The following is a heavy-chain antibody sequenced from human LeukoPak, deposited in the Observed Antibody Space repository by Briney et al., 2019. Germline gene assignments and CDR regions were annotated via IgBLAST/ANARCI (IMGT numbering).Heavy chain of an antibody. CDR3: ARVIDSGSYYND. CDR1: GYTFTGYY. J-gene: IGHJ4*02. D-gene: IGHD3-10*01. CDR2: INPNSGGT. V-gene: IGHV1-2*06. Sequence: GASVKVSCKASGYTFTGYYMHWVRQAPGQGLEWMGRINPNSGGTNYAQKFQGRVTMTRDTSISTAYMELSRLRSDDTAVYYCARVIDSGSYYNDWGQGTLVTVSS.